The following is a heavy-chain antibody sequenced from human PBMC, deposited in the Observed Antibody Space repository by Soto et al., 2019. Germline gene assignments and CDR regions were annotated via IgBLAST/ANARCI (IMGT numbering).Heavy chain of an antibody. J-gene: IGHJ4*02. Sequence: PGGSLRLSCAASGCTFDDYAMNWVRQTPGKGLEWVSGISRDSASIEYADSVKGRFTISRDNARNSLSLQMNSLRAEDTAVYYCLNGDYYVGPGTLVTVSS. V-gene: IGHV3-9*01. CDR1: GCTFDDYA. CDR3: LNGDYY. CDR2: ISRDSASI.